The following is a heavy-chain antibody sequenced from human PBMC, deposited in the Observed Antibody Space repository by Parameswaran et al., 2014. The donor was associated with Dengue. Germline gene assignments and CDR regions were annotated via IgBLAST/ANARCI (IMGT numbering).Heavy chain of an antibody. V-gene: IGHV5-51*01. CDR2: IYPGDSDT. Sequence: MPGKGLEWMGIIYPGDSDTRYSPSFQGQVTISADKSISTAYLQWSSLKASDTAMYYCARRSQWGHMDVWGQGTTVTVSS. CDR3: ARRSQWGHMDV. D-gene: IGHD3-16*01. J-gene: IGHJ6*02.